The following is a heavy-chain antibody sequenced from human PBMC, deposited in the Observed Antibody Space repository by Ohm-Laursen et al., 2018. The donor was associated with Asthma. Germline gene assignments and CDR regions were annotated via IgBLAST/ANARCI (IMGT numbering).Heavy chain of an antibody. J-gene: IGHJ1*01. CDR2: ISYDGSNK. D-gene: IGHD1-26*01. CDR1: GFTFSSYG. Sequence: SLRLSCAASGFTFSSYGMHWVRQAPGKGLEWVAVISYDGSNKYHVDSLKGRFTISRDNAKNSLYLQMNSLRAEDTALYYCARIGPEWELPGREYSLIHWGQGTLVTVSS. V-gene: IGHV3-30*03. CDR3: ARIGPEWELPGREYSLIH.